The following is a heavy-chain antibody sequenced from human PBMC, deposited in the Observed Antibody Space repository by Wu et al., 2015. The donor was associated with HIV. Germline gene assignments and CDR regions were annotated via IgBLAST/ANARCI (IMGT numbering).Heavy chain of an antibody. CDR1: GYTLTNYY. CDR3: ARAGYYGSGSRAAFDF. J-gene: IGHJ4*02. D-gene: IGHD3-10*01. V-gene: IGHV1-2*02. CDR2: MAPNSDVT. Sequence: QVQLVQSGAEVKKPGASVKVSCKASGYTLTNYYMHWVRQGPGQGLEWMGWMAPNSDVTKYAPKLQGRVTMTRDTSISTAYMELRSLKSDDTAVYYCARAGYYGSGSRAAFDFWGQGTVVIVSS.